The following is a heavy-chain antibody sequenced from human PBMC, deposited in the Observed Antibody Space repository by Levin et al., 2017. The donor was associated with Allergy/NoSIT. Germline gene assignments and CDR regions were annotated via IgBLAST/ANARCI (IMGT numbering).Heavy chain of an antibody. CDR1: GYSFTSYW. V-gene: IGHV5-51*01. D-gene: IGHD1-1*01. CDR3: ARRGTRDYYYYMDV. CDR2: IYPGDSDT. J-gene: IGHJ6*03. Sequence: GESLKISCQGSGYSFTSYWIGWVRQMPGKGLGWMGIIYPGDSDTRYSPSFQGQVTISADESISTAYLQWSSLKASDTAIYYCARRGTRDYYYYMDVWGKGTTVTVSS.